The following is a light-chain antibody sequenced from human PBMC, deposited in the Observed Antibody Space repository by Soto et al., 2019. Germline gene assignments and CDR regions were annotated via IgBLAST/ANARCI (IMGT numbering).Light chain of an antibody. CDR1: QGISNA. Sequence: DIQMTQSPSSLSASVGDRVTITCRASQGISNALAWYQQRPGKVPKLLMYAASTLQSGVPSRFSGRGSGTDFTLTISSLQPEDVATYYCQKYDSAPTFGQGTKVEIK. CDR3: QKYDSAPT. V-gene: IGKV1-27*01. J-gene: IGKJ1*01. CDR2: AAS.